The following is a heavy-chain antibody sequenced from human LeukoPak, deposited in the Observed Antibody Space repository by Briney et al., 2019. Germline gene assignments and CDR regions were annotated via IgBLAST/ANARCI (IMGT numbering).Heavy chain of an antibody. J-gene: IGHJ1*01. D-gene: IGHD3-10*01. CDR2: ISGSGDST. V-gene: IGHV3-23*01. CDR1: GFTFSSYG. Sequence: GGSLRLSCAASGFTFSSYGMHWVRQAPGKGLEWVAAISGSGDSTYYADSVKGRFTISRDNSKNTLSLQLNSLRAEDTAVYYCAKDQGYYGSGSYKEYFQHWGQGTLVTVSS. CDR3: AKDQGYYGSGSYKEYFQH.